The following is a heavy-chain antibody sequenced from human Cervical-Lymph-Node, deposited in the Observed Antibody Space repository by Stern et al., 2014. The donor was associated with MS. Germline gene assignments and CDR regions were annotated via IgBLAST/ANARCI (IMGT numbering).Heavy chain of an antibody. V-gene: IGHV1-69*01. J-gene: IGHJ6*02. CDR2: IILIFGTA. CDR3: ASSVGELSPEAV. Sequence: QVQLVQSGAEVKKPGSSVRVSCKASGGTFSSYAISWVRPAPGQGLEWMGAIILIFGTANYAKKFQGRVTITADDSTSTAYMEVSSLRSEDTAVYYCASSVGELSPEAVWGQGTTVTVFS. CDR1: GGTFSSYA. D-gene: IGHD3-10*01.